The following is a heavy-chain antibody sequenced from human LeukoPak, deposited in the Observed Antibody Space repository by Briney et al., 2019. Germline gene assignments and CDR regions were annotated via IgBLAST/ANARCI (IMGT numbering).Heavy chain of an antibody. CDR3: ARDKFVVTTVTTGAYYYGMDV. Sequence: SSQTLSLTCTVSGGSISSGGYYWSWIRQHPGKGLEWIGYIYYSGSTYYSPSLKSRVTISVDTSKNQFSLKLSSVTAADTAVYYCARDKFVVTTVTTGAYYYGMDVWGQGTTVTVSS. CDR1: GGSISSGGYY. CDR2: IYYSGST. D-gene: IGHD4-11*01. J-gene: IGHJ6*02. V-gene: IGHV4-31*03.